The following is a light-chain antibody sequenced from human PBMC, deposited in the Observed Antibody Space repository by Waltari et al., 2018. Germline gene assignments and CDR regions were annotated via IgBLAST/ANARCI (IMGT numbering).Light chain of an antibody. CDR2: EVN. CDR1: SSDIGSYNR. J-gene: IGLJ2*01. CDR3: SSYTASDVV. Sequence: QSALTQPPSVSGSPGQSVTISCTGTSSDIGSYNRVSWYQQPPGTAPKLMIYEVNNRPSGFPDRCSGSKSCNTASLTISGLQAEDEADYYCSSYTASDVVFGGGTKLTVL. V-gene: IGLV2-18*02.